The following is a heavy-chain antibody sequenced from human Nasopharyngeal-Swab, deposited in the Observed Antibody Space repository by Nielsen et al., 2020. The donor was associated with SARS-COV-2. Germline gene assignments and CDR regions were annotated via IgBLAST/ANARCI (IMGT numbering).Heavy chain of an antibody. CDR3: ARESARRHYYYGMDV. CDR1: GGSISSGGYY. Sequence: SETLSLTCTVSGGSISSGGYYWSWIRQHPGKGLEWIGYIYYSGSTYYNPSLKSRVTISVDTSKNQFSLKLSSVTAADTAVYYCARESARRHYYYGMDVWGQGTTVTVSS. D-gene: IGHD6-6*01. J-gene: IGHJ6*02. V-gene: IGHV4-31*03. CDR2: IYYSGST.